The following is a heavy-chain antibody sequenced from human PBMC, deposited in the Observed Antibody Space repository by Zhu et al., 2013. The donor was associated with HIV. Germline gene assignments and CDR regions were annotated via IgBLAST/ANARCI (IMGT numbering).Heavy chain of an antibody. CDR2: MNPNSGNT. D-gene: IGHD6-6*01. V-gene: IGHV1-8*01. Sequence: QVQLVQSGAEVKKPGSSMKVSCKSFGGRFNSYSFSWVRQATGQGLEWMGWMNPNSGNTGYAQKFQGRVTITRNTSISTAYMELSSLRSDDTAVYYCASAGRPEILNYWGQGTLVTVSS. J-gene: IGHJ4*02. CDR1: GGRFNSYS. CDR3: ASAGRPEILNY.